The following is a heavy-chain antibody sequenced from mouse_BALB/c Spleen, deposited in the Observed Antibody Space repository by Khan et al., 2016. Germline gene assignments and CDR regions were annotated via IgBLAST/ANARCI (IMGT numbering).Heavy chain of an antibody. D-gene: IGHD2-14*01. CDR1: GYSITSDYA. V-gene: IGHV3-2*02. Sequence: EVQLQESGPGLVKPSQSLSLTCTVTGYSITSDYAWNWIRQFPGNKLEWMGYISYSGSTNYNPSLKSRISITRDPSKNQFFLQLNSLTTEDTATYYCARRYYRYDDALDYWGQGTSVTVSS. J-gene: IGHJ4*01. CDR3: ARRYYRYDDALDY. CDR2: ISYSGST.